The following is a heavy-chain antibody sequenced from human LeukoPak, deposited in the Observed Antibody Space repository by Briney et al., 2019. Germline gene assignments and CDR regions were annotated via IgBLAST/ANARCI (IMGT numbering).Heavy chain of an antibody. CDR3: ARTLHPPNLNWYFDY. CDR1: GGSISSSNW. J-gene: IGHJ4*02. Sequence: PSETLSLTCAVSGGSISSSNWWSWVRQPPGKGLEWIGEMYPSGNTNFNPSLMSRVTMSIDTSKNQFSLKLSSVTAADTAIYYYARTLHPPNLNWYFDYWGQGILVTVSS. D-gene: IGHD1-1*01. V-gene: IGHV4-4*02. CDR2: MYPSGNT.